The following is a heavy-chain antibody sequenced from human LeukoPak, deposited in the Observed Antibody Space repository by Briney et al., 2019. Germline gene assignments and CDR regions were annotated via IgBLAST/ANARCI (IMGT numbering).Heavy chain of an antibody. V-gene: IGHV3-30*04. J-gene: IGHJ4*02. D-gene: IGHD5-24*01. Sequence: GRSLRLSCAASGFTFSTYAMHWVRQAPGKGLQWVALISYDGIIKHYADSVKGRFTISRDNSKNTLYLQMNTLRAEDTALYYCSRDSARRDGYNFDCWGQGTLVTVSS. CDR1: GFTFSTYA. CDR2: ISYDGIIK. CDR3: SRDSARRDGYNFDC.